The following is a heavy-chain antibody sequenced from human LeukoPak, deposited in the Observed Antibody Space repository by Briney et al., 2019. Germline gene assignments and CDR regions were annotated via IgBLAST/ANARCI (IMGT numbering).Heavy chain of an antibody. CDR2: MNPNSGNT. V-gene: IGHV1-8*03. Sequence: ASVKVSCKASGYTFTSYDINWVRQATGQGLEWMGWMNPNSGNTGYAQKFQGRVTITRNTSISTAYMELSSLRSEDTAVYYCARGRCSSTSCYPCYYYMDVWGKGTTVTVSS. D-gene: IGHD2-2*01. CDR1: GYTFTSYD. CDR3: ARGRCSSTSCYPCYYYMDV. J-gene: IGHJ6*03.